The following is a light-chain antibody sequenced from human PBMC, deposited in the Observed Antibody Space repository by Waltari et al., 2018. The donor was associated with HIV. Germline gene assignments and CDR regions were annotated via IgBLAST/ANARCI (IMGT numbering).Light chain of an antibody. J-gene: IGLJ2*01. CDR1: NSTIGNNY. CDR2: DNN. Sequence: QSVLTQPPSVSAAPGQKVTISCSGSNSTIGNNYVSWYQQLPGTAPKLRIYDNNKRPSGIPDRFSGSKSGTSATLGITGLQTGDEADYYCGSWDSSLSGVVFGGGTKLTVL. CDR3: GSWDSSLSGVV. V-gene: IGLV1-51*01.